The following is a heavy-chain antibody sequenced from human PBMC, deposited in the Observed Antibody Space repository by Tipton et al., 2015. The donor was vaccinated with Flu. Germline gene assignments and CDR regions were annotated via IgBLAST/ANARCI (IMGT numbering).Heavy chain of an antibody. D-gene: IGHD2-2*01. CDR1: GGSISSGGYY. CDR2: IYYSGST. V-gene: IGHV4-31*03. J-gene: IGHJ6*02. CDR3: ARDEDYCSSTSCYSGGMDV. Sequence: GLVKPSQTLSLTCTVSGGSISSGGYYWSWIRQHPGKGLEWIGYIYYSGSTYYNPSLKSRVTISVDTSKNQFSLKLSSVTAADTAVYYCARDEDYCSSTSCYSGGMDVWGQGTAVTVSS.